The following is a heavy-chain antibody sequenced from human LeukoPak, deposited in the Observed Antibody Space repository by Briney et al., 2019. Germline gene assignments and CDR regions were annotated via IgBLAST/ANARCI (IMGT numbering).Heavy chain of an antibody. Sequence: GGSLRLSCAASGFPFNMYWMTWVRQAPGKGLEWVANIKQDETETYFGASVKGRFTISRDNAKNSLYLQMNSLRAEDTAVYYCARDRGYYYDSSGYGLDYWGQGTLVTVSS. CDR3: ARDRGYYYDSSGYGLDY. J-gene: IGHJ4*02. CDR2: IKQDETET. CDR1: GFPFNMYW. D-gene: IGHD3-22*01. V-gene: IGHV3-7*01.